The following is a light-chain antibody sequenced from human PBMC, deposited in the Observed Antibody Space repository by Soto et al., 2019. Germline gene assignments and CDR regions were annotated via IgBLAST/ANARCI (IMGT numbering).Light chain of an antibody. J-gene: IGKJ4*01. CDR2: GAS. V-gene: IGKV3-15*01. CDR3: QQYNSWPLT. CDR1: QSVRSN. Sequence: IVMTQSPAPLSVSPGDRVTLPCRASQSVRSNSAWYQQKPGQVPRLLFYGASTRATGVPARFSGSGYETEFTLTISSLQSEDFAVYYCQQYNSWPLTFGGGTKVDIK.